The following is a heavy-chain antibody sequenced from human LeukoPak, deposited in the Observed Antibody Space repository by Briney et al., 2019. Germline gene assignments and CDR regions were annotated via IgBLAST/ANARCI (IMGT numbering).Heavy chain of an antibody. CDR1: GFIFRYAW. CDR3: VTAKGASVGSGAIDH. J-gene: IGHJ4*02. V-gene: IGHV3-15*01. D-gene: IGHD2-15*01. CDR2: IKSIGDGGTT. Sequence: GGSLRLSCAASGFIFRYAWMNWFRQAPGKGLEGVGRIKSIGDGGTTDYAAPVKGRFTISRDDSDATLYLHMNSLKTDDSAVYYCVTAKGASVGSGAIDHWGQGTLVTVSS.